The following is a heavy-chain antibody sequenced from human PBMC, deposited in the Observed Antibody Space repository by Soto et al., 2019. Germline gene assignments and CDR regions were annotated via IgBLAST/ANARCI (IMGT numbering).Heavy chain of an antibody. V-gene: IGHV1-18*01. D-gene: IGHD3-22*01. Sequence: QVQLVQSGAEVKKPGASVKVSCKASGYTFTSYGISWVRQAPGQGLEWMGWISAYNGNTNYAQKLQVRVTMTTDTSTSKAYMVLRSLRSDDTAVYYCARTYYYDSPSDAFDIWGQVTMVTVSS. J-gene: IGHJ3*02. CDR3: ARTYYYDSPSDAFDI. CDR2: ISAYNGNT. CDR1: GYTFTSYG.